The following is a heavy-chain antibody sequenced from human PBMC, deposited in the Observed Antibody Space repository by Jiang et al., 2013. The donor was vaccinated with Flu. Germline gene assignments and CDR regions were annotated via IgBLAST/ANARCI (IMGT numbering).Heavy chain of an antibody. J-gene: IGHJ4*02. CDR3: ARRDGYYYDSSGYISDY. CDR2: IYSSGST. V-gene: IGHV4-39*07. Sequence: GLLKPSETLSLTCTVSGGSISSSSHYWGWIRQPPGKGLEWIGSIYSSGSTYYNPSLRSRVTISIDTSKNQFSLRLSSVTAADTAVYYCARRDGYYYDSSGYISDYWGQGTLVTVSS. D-gene: IGHD3-22*01. CDR1: GGSISSSSHY.